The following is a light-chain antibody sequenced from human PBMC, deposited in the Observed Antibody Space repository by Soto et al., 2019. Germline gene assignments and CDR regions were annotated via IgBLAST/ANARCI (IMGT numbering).Light chain of an antibody. CDR1: QNINSW. J-gene: IGKJ4*01. V-gene: IGKV1-5*03. Sequence: DIQMTQSPSTLSASVGDRVTITCRASQNINSWLAWYQQKPGKAPKLLIYKASNLESGVPSRFSGSGSRTDFTLTISSLQPDDFATYHCQQYESFFPLTFGGGTKVDIK. CDR3: QQYESFFPLT. CDR2: KAS.